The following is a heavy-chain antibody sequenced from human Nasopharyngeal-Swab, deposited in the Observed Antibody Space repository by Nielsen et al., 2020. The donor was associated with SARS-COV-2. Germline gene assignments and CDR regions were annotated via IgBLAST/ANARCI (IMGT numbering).Heavy chain of an antibody. D-gene: IGHD3-3*01. CDR2: INPSGGST. J-gene: IGHJ6*02. CDR1: VYTFTSYY. CDR3: ARDPPFGDPSDYYGMDV. Sequence: ASVKGSCKASVYTFTSYYMHWVRQAPGQGLEWMGIINPSGGSTSYAQKFQGRVTMTRDTSTSTVYMELSSLRSEDTAVYYCARDPPFGDPSDYYGMDVWGQGTTVTVSS. V-gene: IGHV1-46*01.